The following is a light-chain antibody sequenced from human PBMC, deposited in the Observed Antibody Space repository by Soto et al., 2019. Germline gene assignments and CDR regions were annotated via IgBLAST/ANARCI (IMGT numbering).Light chain of an antibody. CDR2: GAS. J-gene: IGKJ3*01. CDR3: QQYGASPFT. Sequence: VVLTQSPATLSLSPGDRATLSCRASRHVYINALGWYQQKPGRTPTLLIYGASTRATDIPDRFSATGSGTDFSLTISGVEPEDSAVYYCQQYGASPFTFGPVT. V-gene: IGKV3-20*01. CDR1: RHVYINA.